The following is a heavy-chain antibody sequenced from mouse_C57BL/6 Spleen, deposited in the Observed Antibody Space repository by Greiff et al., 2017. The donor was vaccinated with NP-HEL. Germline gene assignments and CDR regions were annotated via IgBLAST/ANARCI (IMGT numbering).Heavy chain of an antibody. CDR1: GYTFTSYD. CDR3: ARSESNWYFDV. J-gene: IGHJ1*03. Sequence: QVQLKESGPELVKPGASVKLSCKASGYTFTSYDINWVKQRPGQGLEWIGWIYPRDGSTKYNEKFKGKATLTVDTSSSTAYMELHSLTSEDSAVYFCARSESNWYFDVWGTGTTVTVSS. V-gene: IGHV1-85*01. CDR2: IYPRDGST. D-gene: IGHD5-1*01.